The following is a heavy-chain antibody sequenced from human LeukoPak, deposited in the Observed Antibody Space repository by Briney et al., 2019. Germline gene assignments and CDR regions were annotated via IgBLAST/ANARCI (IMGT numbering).Heavy chain of an antibody. CDR2: IYGGGST. Sequence: GGSLRLSCAASGFTVSSNYMSWVRQAPGKGLKWVSVIYGGGSTYYADSVKGRFTISRDNSKNTLYLQMNSLRAEDTSVYYCARVVFDYSSGWYMGYFQHWGQGTLVTVSS. CDR1: GFTVSSNY. CDR3: ARVVFDYSSGWYMGYFQH. V-gene: IGHV3-53*01. D-gene: IGHD6-19*01. J-gene: IGHJ1*01.